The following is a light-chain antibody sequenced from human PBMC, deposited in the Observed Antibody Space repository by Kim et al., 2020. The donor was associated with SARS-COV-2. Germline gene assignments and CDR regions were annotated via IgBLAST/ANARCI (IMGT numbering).Light chain of an antibody. Sequence: SISVSGTRTSSNIGSYTDVSWHQQHPGKAPKLRIYDVNKRPSGISSRFSGSKSGSTASLTISGLQAEDEADYYCSSFTTRSTLVFGGGTKVTVL. CDR3: SSFTTRSTLV. J-gene: IGLJ3*02. CDR2: DVN. CDR1: SSNIGSYTD. V-gene: IGLV2-14*03.